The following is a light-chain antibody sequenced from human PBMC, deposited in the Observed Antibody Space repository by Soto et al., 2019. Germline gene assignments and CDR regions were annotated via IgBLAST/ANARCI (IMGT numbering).Light chain of an antibody. CDR1: SSNIGAGYD. Sequence: PSVSGAPGQRVTISCTGSSSNIGAGYDVHWYQQLPGTAPKLLIYGNSNRPSGVPDRFSGSKSGTSASLAITGLQAEDEADYYCQSYDSSLSGDVFGTGTKVTVL. CDR3: QSYDSSLSGDV. CDR2: GNS. V-gene: IGLV1-40*01. J-gene: IGLJ1*01.